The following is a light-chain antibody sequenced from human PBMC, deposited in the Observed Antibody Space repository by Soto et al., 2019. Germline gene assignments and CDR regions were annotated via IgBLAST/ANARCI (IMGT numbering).Light chain of an antibody. V-gene: IGLV1-40*01. J-gene: IGLJ2*01. Sequence: QPVLTQPPSVSGAPGQRVTISCIGSSSNIGAHYDVHWYQQLPGAAPKLLIYGNTNRPSGVPDRFSGSKSGTSASLAITGLQAEDEGDYYCQSYDSRLSGSVFGGGTKVTVL. CDR2: GNT. CDR3: QSYDSRLSGSV. CDR1: SSNIGAHYD.